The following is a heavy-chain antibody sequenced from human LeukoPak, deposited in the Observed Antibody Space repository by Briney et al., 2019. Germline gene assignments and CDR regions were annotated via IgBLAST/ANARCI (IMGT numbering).Heavy chain of an antibody. Sequence: SETLSLTCTVSGGSISSYYWSWIRQPPGKGLEWIGYIYTSGSTNYNPSLKSRVTMSVDTSKNQFSLKLSSVTAADTAVYYCARIGQQTDAFDIWGQGTMVTVSS. CDR2: IYTSGST. J-gene: IGHJ3*02. V-gene: IGHV4-4*08. CDR3: ARIGQQTDAFDI. D-gene: IGHD6-13*01. CDR1: GGSISSYY.